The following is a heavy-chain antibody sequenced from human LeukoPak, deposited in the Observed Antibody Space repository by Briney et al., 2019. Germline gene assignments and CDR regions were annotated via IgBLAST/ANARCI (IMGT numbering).Heavy chain of an antibody. J-gene: IGHJ3*01. CDR3: ARQVDLNLGA. CDR2: VYPADSDT. Sequence: GESLKISCKGSGYSFDSYWIGWVRQMPGKGLEWMGIVYPADSDTRLSPSFQGQVTMSVDKSINTAYLQWSSLKASDTAIYYCARQVDLNLGAWGQGTMVTVSS. V-gene: IGHV5-51*01. D-gene: IGHD4/OR15-4a*01. CDR1: GYSFDSYW.